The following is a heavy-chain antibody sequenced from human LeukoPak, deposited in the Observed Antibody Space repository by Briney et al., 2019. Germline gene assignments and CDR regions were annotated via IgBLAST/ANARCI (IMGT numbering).Heavy chain of an antibody. CDR3: ARAQDMDV. J-gene: IGHJ6*02. CDR1: GFTFSSYS. Sequence: GGSLRLSCAASGFTFSSYSMNWVRQAPGKGLEWVSYISSSSSTIYYADSVKGRFTISRDNVKKSLSLQMNSLRDEDTAVYYCARAQDMDVWGQGTTVTVSS. V-gene: IGHV3-48*02. CDR2: ISSSSSTI.